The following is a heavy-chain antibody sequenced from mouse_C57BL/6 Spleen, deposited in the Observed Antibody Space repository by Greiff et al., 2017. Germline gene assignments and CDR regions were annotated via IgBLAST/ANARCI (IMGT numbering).Heavy chain of an antibody. Sequence: VQLKQSGPELVKPGASVKISCKASGYTFTDYYMNWVKQSHGKSLEWIGDINPNNGGTSYNQKFKGKATLTVDKSSSTAYMELRSLTSEDSAVYYCARSYGSSSWFAYWGQGTLVTVSA. CDR1: GYTFTDYY. CDR2: INPNNGGT. D-gene: IGHD1-1*01. J-gene: IGHJ3*01. V-gene: IGHV1-26*01. CDR3: ARSYGSSSWFAY.